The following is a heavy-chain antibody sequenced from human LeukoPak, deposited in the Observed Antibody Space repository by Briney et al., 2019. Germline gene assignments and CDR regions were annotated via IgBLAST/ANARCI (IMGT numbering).Heavy chain of an antibody. CDR2: ISYSGTT. J-gene: IGHJ5*02. CDR3: ARHGSGTSLALYP. V-gene: IGHV4-59*08. CDR1: GGSMSSYY. D-gene: IGHD3-10*01. Sequence: SETLSLTCTVSGGSMSSYYWSWIRQSPGKGLEWVGYISYSGTTNYNPSLKRRVTISLGTSKNRFSLNLTSVTAADTAVYYCARHGSGTSLALYPWGQGTLVTVSS.